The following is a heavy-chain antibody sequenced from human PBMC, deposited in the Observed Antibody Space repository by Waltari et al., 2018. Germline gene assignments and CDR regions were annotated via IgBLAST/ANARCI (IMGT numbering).Heavy chain of an antibody. J-gene: IGHJ6*03. CDR2: GYHRGST. CDR1: AYSITSGYY. Sequence: QVQLQESGPGLVKPSETLSLPCTVSAYSITSGYYWGWIRQPPGKGLEWIGSGYHRGSTYYNPSIKSRVTISIETSKNQFSLKLRSVTAADTAVYYCVGATMELFYYYYYMDVWGKGTTVTISS. CDR3: VGATMELFYYYYYMDV. V-gene: IGHV4-38-2*02. D-gene: IGHD5-12*01.